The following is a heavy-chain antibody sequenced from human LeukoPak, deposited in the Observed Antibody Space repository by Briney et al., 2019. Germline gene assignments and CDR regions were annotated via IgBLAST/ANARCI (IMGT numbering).Heavy chain of an antibody. Sequence: SETLSLTCAVYGGSFSGYYWSWIRQPPGKGLEWIGEINHSGSTNYNPSLKSRVTISVDTSKNQFSLKLSSVTAADTAVYYCATPRYYYDSSGYGFSAFDIWGQGTMVTVSS. D-gene: IGHD3-22*01. CDR1: GGSFSGYY. CDR2: INHSGST. V-gene: IGHV4-34*01. J-gene: IGHJ3*02. CDR3: ATPRYYYDSSGYGFSAFDI.